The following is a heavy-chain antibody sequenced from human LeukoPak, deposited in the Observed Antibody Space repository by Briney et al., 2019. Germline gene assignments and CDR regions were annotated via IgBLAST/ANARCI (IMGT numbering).Heavy chain of an antibody. V-gene: IGHV3-33*06. CDR1: GFTFNHYA. CDR2: IWSDATNR. D-gene: IGHD4-11*01. J-gene: IGHJ4*02. Sequence: PGRSLTLSCAATGFTFNHYAMHWVRQAPAKGLEWVAVIWSDATNRYYADSVKGRFTISRDDAGKTVYLQMSSLRPEDTGVYYCAKDAQRGFDYSNSLEYWGQGTPVTVST. CDR3: AKDAQRGFDYSNSLEY.